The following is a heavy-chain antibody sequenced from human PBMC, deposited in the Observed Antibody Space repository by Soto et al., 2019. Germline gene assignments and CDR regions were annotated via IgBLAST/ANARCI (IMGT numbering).Heavy chain of an antibody. J-gene: IGHJ6*02. CDR3: ARGDSTDCSNGVCSFFYNHDMDV. V-gene: IGHV1-2*04. D-gene: IGHD2-8*01. Sequence: ASVKVSCEASGYSLTDYHIHRVRQAPGQGLEWLGRINPKSGGTSTAQKFQGWVTMTTDTSISTASMELTRLTSDDTAIYYCARGDSTDCSNGVCSFFYNHDMDVWGQGTTVTVSS. CDR1: GYSLTDYH. CDR2: INPKSGGT.